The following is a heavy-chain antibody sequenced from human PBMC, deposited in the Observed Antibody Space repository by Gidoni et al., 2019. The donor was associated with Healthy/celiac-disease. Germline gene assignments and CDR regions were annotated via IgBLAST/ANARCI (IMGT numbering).Heavy chain of an antibody. D-gene: IGHD1-26*01. J-gene: IGHJ4*02. Sequence: QVQLVESGGGVVQPGRSLSLSCAASGFTFSSYGMHWVRQAPGKGLEWVAVISYGGSNKYYSDSVKGRFTISRDNSKNTLYLQMNSLRAEDTAVYYCAKDVGSYFHGHYFDYWGQGTLVTVSS. CDR1: GFTFSSYG. CDR3: AKDVGSYFHGHYFDY. V-gene: IGHV3-30*18. CDR2: ISYGGSNK.